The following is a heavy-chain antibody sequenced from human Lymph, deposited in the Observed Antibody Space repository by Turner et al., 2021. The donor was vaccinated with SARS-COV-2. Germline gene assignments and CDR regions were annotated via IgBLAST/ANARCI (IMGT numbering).Heavy chain of an antibody. CDR1: GFTFSSDA. CDR3: ARDRDSSGWVDY. D-gene: IGHD3-22*01. CDR2: ISYDGSDK. V-gene: IGHV3-30*04. Sequence: QVQLVESGGGVVQPGRSLRLSCAASGFTFSSDAMHWFRQAPGKGLEWVAFISYDGSDKYYADSVKGRFTFSRDNSKNTLYLQMNSLRAEDTAVYYCARDRDSSGWVDYWGQGTLVTVSS. J-gene: IGHJ4*02.